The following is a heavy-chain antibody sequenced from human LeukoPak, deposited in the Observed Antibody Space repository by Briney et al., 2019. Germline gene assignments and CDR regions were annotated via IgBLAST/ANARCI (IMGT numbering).Heavy chain of an antibody. CDR1: GFTFSSCW. V-gene: IGHV3-74*01. J-gene: IGHJ4*02. D-gene: IGHD6-13*01. CDR3: ARAGSSWYVDFDY. CDR2: INSDGSST. Sequence: GGSLRLSCAASGFTFSSCWMHWVRQAPGKGLVWVSRINSDGSSTSYADSVKGRFTISRDNAKNSLYLQMNSLRAEDTAVYYCARAGSSWYVDFDYWGQGTLVTVSS.